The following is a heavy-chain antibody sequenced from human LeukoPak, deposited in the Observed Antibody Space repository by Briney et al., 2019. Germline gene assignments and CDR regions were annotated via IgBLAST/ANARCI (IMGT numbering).Heavy chain of an antibody. V-gene: IGHV1-18*01. Sequence: ASVKVSCKASGYTFSNYGIFLVRQAPGQGLEWMGWISAYNGTTKYAQNVQGRVTMTTDTSTTTAYMELRSLRSDDTAVYYCARASIMTTVTTGPWGQGTPVTVSS. CDR1: GYTFSNYG. CDR3: ARASIMTTVTTGP. D-gene: IGHD4-11*01. J-gene: IGHJ5*02. CDR2: ISAYNGTT.